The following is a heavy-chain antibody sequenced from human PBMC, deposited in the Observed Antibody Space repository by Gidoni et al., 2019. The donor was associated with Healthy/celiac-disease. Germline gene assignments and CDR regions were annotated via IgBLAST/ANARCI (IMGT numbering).Heavy chain of an antibody. D-gene: IGHD1-26*01. CDR3: ARKGVGVTTRGFDY. V-gene: IGHV3-21*01. J-gene: IGHJ4*02. CDR1: GFTFSSCS. Sequence: EVQLVESGGSLAKPGGSLRRCSAASGFTFSSCSRNWFRPAPGKVLECVSSISSISSTISYADSAKVRFTIARDNATNSLYLQMNRLRAEDTAVYYCARKGVGVTTRGFDYWGQGTLVTVSS. CDR2: ISSISSTI.